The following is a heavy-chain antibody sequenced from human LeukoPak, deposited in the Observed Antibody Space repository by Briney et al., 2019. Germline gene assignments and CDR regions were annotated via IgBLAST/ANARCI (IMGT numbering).Heavy chain of an antibody. V-gene: IGHV3-23*01. Sequence: GGSVRLSCAASGFTFSRYAMHWVRQAPGKGLEWVSAISCNGCSTYYADSVKRRFTISRDNSKNTLYLQMNSLRAEDTAVYSYADLVARSGDYWGQGTLVTVSS. CDR3: ADLVARSGDY. CDR2: ISCNGCST. D-gene: IGHD3-10*01. CDR1: GFTFSRYA. J-gene: IGHJ4*02.